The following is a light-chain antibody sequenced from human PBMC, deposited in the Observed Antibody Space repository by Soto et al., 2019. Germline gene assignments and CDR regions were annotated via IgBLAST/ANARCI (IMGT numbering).Light chain of an antibody. Sequence: EIQITQSPSNLSASVGDRVTITCRASQSISNWLAWYQQKPGKAPKLLIYKASSLESGVPSRFSGSGSGTEFTLTISSLQPDDFATYYCQQYNSSPTFGQGTKVEIK. V-gene: IGKV1-5*03. CDR3: QQYNSSPT. J-gene: IGKJ1*01. CDR2: KAS. CDR1: QSISNW.